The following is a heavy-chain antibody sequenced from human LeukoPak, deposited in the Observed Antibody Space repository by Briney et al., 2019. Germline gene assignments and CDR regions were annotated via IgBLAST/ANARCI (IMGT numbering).Heavy chain of an antibody. CDR3: ARDYDFWSDY. J-gene: IGHJ4*02. Sequence: PGGSLRLSCAASGFTFSSYSMNWVRQAPGKGLEWVSYISSSSSTIYYADSVKGRFTISRDNAKNSLYLQMNSLRAEDTAVYYCARDYDFWSDYWGQGTLVNVSS. D-gene: IGHD3-3*01. CDR1: GFTFSSYS. CDR2: ISSSSSTI. V-gene: IGHV3-48*04.